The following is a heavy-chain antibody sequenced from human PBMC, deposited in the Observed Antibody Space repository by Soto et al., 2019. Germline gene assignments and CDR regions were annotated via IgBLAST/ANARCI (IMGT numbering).Heavy chain of an antibody. V-gene: IGHV1-69*12. D-gene: IGHD5-12*01. J-gene: IGHJ2*01. CDR1: GGTFSNYP. CDR3: ARGNHRWLQLWYFDL. CDR2: IIPIFGTV. Sequence: QVQLVQSGAEVKKPGSSVKVSCKASGGTFSNYPISWVRQAPGQGLEWMGGIIPIFGTVNYAQKFQGRVTITADESXNTAYREQSSLRSEDTAVYYCARGNHRWLQLWYFDLWGRGTLVTVSS.